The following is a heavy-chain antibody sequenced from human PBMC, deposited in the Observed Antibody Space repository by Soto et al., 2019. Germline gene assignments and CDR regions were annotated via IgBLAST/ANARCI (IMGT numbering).Heavy chain of an antibody. CDR2: INSSGRT. CDR3: ARLRARFSRSAFDI. Sequence: QVQLQQWGAGLLKPSETLSLTCAVYAGSFTTYYWSWIRQPPGKGLEWIGEINSSGRTNYNPSLKSRLTISVDTSTNQFSLRLTSVTAADTAVYYCARLRARFSRSAFDIWGQGTLVTVSS. J-gene: IGHJ3*02. V-gene: IGHV4-34*01. D-gene: IGHD3-10*01. CDR1: AGSFTTYY.